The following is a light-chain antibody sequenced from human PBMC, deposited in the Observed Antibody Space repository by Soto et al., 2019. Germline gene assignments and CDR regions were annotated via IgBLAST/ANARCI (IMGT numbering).Light chain of an antibody. CDR1: SSDVGAYKY. V-gene: IGLV2-8*01. CDR2: EVS. J-gene: IGLJ3*02. CDR3: TSYAGSNIWV. Sequence: QSALTQPPSASGSPGQSVTISCTGTSSDVGAYKYVSWYQQYPGKAPKLMIYEVSKRPSGVPDRFSGSKSGNTASLTVSGRQAEDEADYYCTSYAGSNIWVFGGGTKLTV.